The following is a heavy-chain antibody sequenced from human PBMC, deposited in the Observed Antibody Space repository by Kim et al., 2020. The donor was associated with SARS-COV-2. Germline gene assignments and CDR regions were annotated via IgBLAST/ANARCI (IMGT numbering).Heavy chain of an antibody. D-gene: IGHD3-10*01. CDR2: ISSNGGST. V-gene: IGHV3-64D*06. J-gene: IGHJ4*02. CDR3: WGTNYYGSGKLDY. Sequence: GGSLRLSCSASGFTFSSYAMHWVRQAPGKGLEYVSAISSNGGSTYYADSVKGRFTISRDNSKNTLYLQMGSLRAEDTAVYYCWGTNYYGSGKLDYWGQGTLVTVSS. CDR1: GFTFSSYA.